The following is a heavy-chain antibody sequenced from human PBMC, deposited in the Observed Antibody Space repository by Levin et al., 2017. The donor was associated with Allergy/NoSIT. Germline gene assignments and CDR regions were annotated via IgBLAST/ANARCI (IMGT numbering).Heavy chain of an antibody. J-gene: IGHJ3*02. CDR1: GFTFSSYA. V-gene: IGHV3-23*01. CDR3: AKDLHFYDFWSGYYTGIASDAFDI. D-gene: IGHD3-3*01. CDR2: ISGSGGST. Sequence: GGSLRLSCAASGFTFSSYAMSWVRQATGKGVEWVSAISGSGGSTYYADSVKGRFTISRDNSKNTLYLQMNSLRAEDTAVYYCAKDLHFYDFWSGYYTGIASDAFDIWGQGTMVTVSS.